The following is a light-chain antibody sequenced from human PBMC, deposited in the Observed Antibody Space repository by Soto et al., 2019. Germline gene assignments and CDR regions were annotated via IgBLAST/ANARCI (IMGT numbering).Light chain of an antibody. V-gene: IGLV2-14*01. CDR1: SSDVGGYNY. J-gene: IGLJ3*02. Sequence: QSVLTQPASVSGSPGQSITISCTGTSSDVGGYNYVSWYQQRPGKVPKLMIYEVTNRPSGVSNRFSGSKSGNTASLTISGLQAEDEADYYCSSYTSSSTLVFGGGTKVTVL. CDR2: EVT. CDR3: SSYTSSSTLV.